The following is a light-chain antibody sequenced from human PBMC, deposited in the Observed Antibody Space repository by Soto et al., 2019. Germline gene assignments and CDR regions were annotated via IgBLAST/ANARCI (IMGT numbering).Light chain of an antibody. CDR1: SSDVGSYNY. CDR3: SSYTSGSTRYG. Sequence: QSVLTQPASVSGSPGQSITISCTGTSSDVGSYNYVSWYQHHPGKAPRLMIYASSNRPSGVSHLFPGSRSGNTASLTISGLQAEDEADYYCSSYTSGSTRYGFGTGTKVTVL. CDR2: ASS. J-gene: IGLJ1*01. V-gene: IGLV2-14*01.